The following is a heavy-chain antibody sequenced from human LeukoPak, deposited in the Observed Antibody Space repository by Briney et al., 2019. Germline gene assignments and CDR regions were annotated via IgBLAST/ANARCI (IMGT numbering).Heavy chain of an antibody. D-gene: IGHD6-19*01. Sequence: KASETLSLTCAVYGGSFSGYYWSWIRQPPGKGLEWIGEINHSGSTNYNPSLKSRVTISVDTSKNQFSLKLSSVTAADTAVYYCARVFSVAGTFDYWGQGTLVTVSS. CDR2: INHSGST. V-gene: IGHV4-34*01. CDR1: GGSFSGYY. J-gene: IGHJ4*02. CDR3: ARVFSVAGTFDY.